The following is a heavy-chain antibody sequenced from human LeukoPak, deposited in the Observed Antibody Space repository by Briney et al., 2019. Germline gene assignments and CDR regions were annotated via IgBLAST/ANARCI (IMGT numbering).Heavy chain of an antibody. Sequence: QPGGSLRLSCAASGFTFSNYSMSWVRQTPGRGLEWVSTVNGSGSSTYYAHSMDGLSSTSTNNSKNTLYQQINSLRAEDPAINYCANPTQHNWVGPWGPGALVTASS. CDR1: GFTFSNYS. D-gene: IGHD2-2*01. J-gene: IGHJ5*02. CDR2: VNGSGSST. V-gene: IGHV3-23*01. CDR3: ANPTQHNWVGP.